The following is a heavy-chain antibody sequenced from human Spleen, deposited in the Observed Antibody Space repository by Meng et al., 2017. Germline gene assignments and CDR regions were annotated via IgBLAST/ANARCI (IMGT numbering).Heavy chain of an antibody. CDR3: ARDLGGIFAY. J-gene: IGHJ4*02. CDR2: ISGRGGST. CDR1: GFTFSSYA. Sequence: GESLKISCAASGFTFSSYAMTWVRQAPGKGLEWVSGISGRGGSTYYADSVKGRFTISRDNSKNTLYLQMNSLRAEDMAVYYCARDLGGIFAYWGQGALVTVSS. D-gene: IGHD6-13*01. V-gene: IGHV3-23*01.